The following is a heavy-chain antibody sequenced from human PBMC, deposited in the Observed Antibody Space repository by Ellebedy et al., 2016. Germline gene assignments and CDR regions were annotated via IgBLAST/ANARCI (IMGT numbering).Heavy chain of an antibody. Sequence: GESLKISCVASGFTFNNYWMDWVRQAPGKGLVWVSRVDKDGSYTTSSDSVKGLFTISRDNAKNTLYLQQTGLRVEDTALYLCARDTDWNSRDGFDMWGQGTRVTGSS. J-gene: IGHJ3*02. D-gene: IGHD1-7*01. V-gene: IGHV3-74*03. CDR1: GFTFNNYW. CDR3: ARDTDWNSRDGFDM. CDR2: VDKDGSYT.